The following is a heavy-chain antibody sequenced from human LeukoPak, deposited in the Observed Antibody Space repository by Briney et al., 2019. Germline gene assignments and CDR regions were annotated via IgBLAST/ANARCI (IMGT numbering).Heavy chain of an antibody. Sequence: SETLSLTCTVSGGSISSGGYYWSWIRQHPGKGLEWIGYIYYSGSTYYNPSLKSRVTISVDTSKNQFSLKLSSVTAADTAVYYCARGKGRITMIVVVPRGLYFDYWGQGTLVTVSS. V-gene: IGHV4-31*03. D-gene: IGHD3-22*01. CDR2: IYYSGST. CDR3: ARGKGRITMIVVVPRGLYFDY. CDR1: GGSISSGGYY. J-gene: IGHJ4*02.